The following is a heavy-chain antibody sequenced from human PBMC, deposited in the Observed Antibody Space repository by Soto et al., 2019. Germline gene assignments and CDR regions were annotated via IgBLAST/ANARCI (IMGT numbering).Heavy chain of an antibody. CDR3: ARRDYGDYVVPFDY. D-gene: IGHD4-17*01. Sequence: SETLSLTCTVSGGSISTRSYYWSWIRQPPGKGLEWIGEINHSGSTNYNPSLKSRVTISVDTSKNQFSLKLSSVTAADTAVYYCARRDYGDYVVPFDYWGQGTLVTAPQ. CDR1: GGSISTRSYY. J-gene: IGHJ4*02. V-gene: IGHV4-39*07. CDR2: INHSGST.